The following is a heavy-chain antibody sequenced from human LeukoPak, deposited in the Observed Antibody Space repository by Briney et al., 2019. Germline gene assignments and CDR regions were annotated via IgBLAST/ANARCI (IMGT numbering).Heavy chain of an antibody. Sequence: GGSLRLSCAASGFTFSSYSMNWVRQAPGKGLEWVSYISSSSSTIYYADSVKGRFTISRDNAKNSLYLQMNSLRAEDTAVYYCASGRSGEFIGRFFDYWGQGTLVTVSS. CDR1: GFTFSSYS. J-gene: IGHJ4*02. CDR3: ASGRSGEFIGRFFDY. D-gene: IGHD3-10*01. V-gene: IGHV3-48*01. CDR2: ISSSSSTI.